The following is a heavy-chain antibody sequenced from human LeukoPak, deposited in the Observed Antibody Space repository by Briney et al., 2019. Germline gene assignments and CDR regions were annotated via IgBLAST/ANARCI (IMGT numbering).Heavy chain of an antibody. D-gene: IGHD6-19*01. CDR1: GFTFNTYT. CDR2: ISGSSGII. Sequence: PGGSLRLSCAASGFTFNTYTMNWVRQAPGKGLEWVSYISGSSGIIDYADSVRGRFTISRDNAKNSLYLQMNSLRAEDTAVYYCAREYSSGWYYFDYWGQGTLVTVSS. J-gene: IGHJ4*02. CDR3: AREYSSGWYYFDY. V-gene: IGHV3-48*01.